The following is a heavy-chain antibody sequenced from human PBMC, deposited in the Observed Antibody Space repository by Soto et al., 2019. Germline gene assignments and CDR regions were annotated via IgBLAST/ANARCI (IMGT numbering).Heavy chain of an antibody. J-gene: IGHJ4*02. CDR3: ARVLGDYYDSGGYHPVYYFDY. D-gene: IGHD3-22*01. Sequence: SETLSLTCTVSDGSVRSVDYYWKWIRQPPGKGLEWIGSIYSSGSTNYNPALKGRPTISADKSKKQVSLRLSSVTAADTAIYYCARVLGDYYDSGGYHPVYYFDYWGQGALVTVSS. V-gene: IGHV4-61*08. CDR1: DGSVRSVDYY. CDR2: IYSSGST.